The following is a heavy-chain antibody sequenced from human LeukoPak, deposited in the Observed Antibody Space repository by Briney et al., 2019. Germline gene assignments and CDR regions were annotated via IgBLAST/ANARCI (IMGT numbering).Heavy chain of an antibody. Sequence: GGSLRLSCAASGFTFSSYGMHWVRQAPGKGLEWVAVISYDGSNKYYADSVKGRFTISRDNSKNTLYLQMNSLRAEDTAVYYCAKDEGGEPLYYFDYWGQGTLVTVSS. D-gene: IGHD3-16*01. J-gene: IGHJ4*02. CDR1: GFTFSSYG. V-gene: IGHV3-30*18. CDR3: AKDEGGEPLYYFDY. CDR2: ISYDGSNK.